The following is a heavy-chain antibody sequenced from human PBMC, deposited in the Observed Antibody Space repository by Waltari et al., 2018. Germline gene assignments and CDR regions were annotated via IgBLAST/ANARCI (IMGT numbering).Heavy chain of an antibody. J-gene: IGHJ4*02. D-gene: IGHD3-10*01. CDR3: FPPPFLSSPIFDY. CDR1: GGRGRTSA. Sequence: EVQLVESGGGGVEGGGGGKGEGERGGGRGRTSAMTWVRQAPGMGLEWVSDISVGGGTTAYADSVKGRCTISRDTSPPFFYLLLNLLPPFPTSFYYFFPPPFLSSPIFDYWGLGTLVTVSS. V-gene: IGHV3-23*04. CDR2: ISVGGGTT.